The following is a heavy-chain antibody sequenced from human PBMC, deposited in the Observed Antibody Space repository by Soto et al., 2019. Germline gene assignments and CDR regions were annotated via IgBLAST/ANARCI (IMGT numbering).Heavy chain of an antibody. D-gene: IGHD3-3*01. CDR2: IYYSGST. J-gene: IGHJ6*02. CDR3: ARDMVGYDFWSGYYSSYYYGMDV. V-gene: IGHV4-59*01. CDR1: GGSISSYY. Sequence: PSETLSLTCTVSGGSISSYYWSWIRQPPGKXLEWIGYIYYSGSTNYNPSPKSRVTISVDTSKNQFSLTLSSVTAADTAVYYCARDMVGYDFWSGYYSSYYYGMDVWGQGTTVTVSS.